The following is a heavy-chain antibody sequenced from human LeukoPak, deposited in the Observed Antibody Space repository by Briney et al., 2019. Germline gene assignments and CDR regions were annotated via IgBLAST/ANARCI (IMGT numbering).Heavy chain of an antibody. CDR3: ARGSRWGRFFDY. J-gene: IGHJ4*02. CDR1: GGSFSGYY. V-gene: IGHV4-34*01. Sequence: PSETLSLTCAVSGGSFSGYYWSWIRQPPGKGLEWIGEINHSGSTNYNPSLKSRVAISVDTSKNQFSLKLSSVTAADTAVYYCARGSRWGRFFDYWGQGTLVTVSS. CDR2: INHSGST. D-gene: IGHD3-16*01.